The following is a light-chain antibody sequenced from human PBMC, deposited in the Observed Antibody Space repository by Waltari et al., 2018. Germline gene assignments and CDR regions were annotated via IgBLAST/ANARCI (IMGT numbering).Light chain of an antibody. CDR2: VAS. V-gene: IGKV3-20*01. CDR1: QSVSSNY. Sequence: EIVLTQSPGTLSLFPGERATLSCRANQSVSSNYLAWYQQKPGQAPRLLMYVASNRATGIPDRFSGSGSGTDFTLTISRLEPEDFAVYYCQQYISFPLTFGGGTKVEIK. J-gene: IGKJ4*01. CDR3: QQYISFPLT.